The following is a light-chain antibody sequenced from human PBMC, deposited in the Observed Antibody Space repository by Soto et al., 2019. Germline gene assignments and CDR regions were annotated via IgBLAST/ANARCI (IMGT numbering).Light chain of an antibody. CDR3: QQYDSIPYT. CDR2: KAS. Sequence: DIQMTQSPSTLPASVGDRVTITCRASQTIHSWLAWYQLRPGKAPRLLIYKASSLESGVPSRFSGSGSATEFTLTISSLQPDDFATYYCQQYDSIPYTFGQGTKLDIK. CDR1: QTIHSW. J-gene: IGKJ2*01. V-gene: IGKV1-5*03.